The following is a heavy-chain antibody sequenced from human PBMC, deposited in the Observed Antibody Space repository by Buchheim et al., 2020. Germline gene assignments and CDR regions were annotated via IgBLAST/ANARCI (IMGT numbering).Heavy chain of an antibody. V-gene: IGHV3-33*01. Sequence: QVQLVESGGGVVQPGRSLRLSCAASGFTFSNFAMHWVRQAPGKGLEWVAAIWFDGSNKYYVDSVKGRFTISRANSENTLSLEMSSLRADDTAVYYCVRDRGVAFDSWGQGTL. D-gene: IGHD1-26*01. CDR2: IWFDGSNK. J-gene: IGHJ4*01. CDR1: GFTFSNFA. CDR3: VRDRGVAFDS.